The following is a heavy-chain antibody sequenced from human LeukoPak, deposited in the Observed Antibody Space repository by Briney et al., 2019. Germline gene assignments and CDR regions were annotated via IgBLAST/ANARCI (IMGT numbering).Heavy chain of an antibody. CDR1: GFTFDDYA. Sequence: GGSLRLSCAASGFTFDDYAMHWVRQAPGKGLEWVSLISGDGGSTYYADSVKGRFTISRDNSKNSLYLQMNSLRTEDTALYYCAKGTARRFGWYGYYYYYGMDVWGQGTTVTVSS. J-gene: IGHJ6*02. CDR2: ISGDGGST. D-gene: IGHD6-19*01. CDR3: AKGTARRFGWYGYYYYYGMDV. V-gene: IGHV3-43*02.